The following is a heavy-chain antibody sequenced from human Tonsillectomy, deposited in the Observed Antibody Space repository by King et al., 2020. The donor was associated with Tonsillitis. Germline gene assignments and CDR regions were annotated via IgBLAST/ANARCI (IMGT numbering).Heavy chain of an antibody. Sequence: QVQLQESGPGLVKPSETLSLTCTVSGGSISSSSYYWGWIRQPPGKGLEWIGSIYYSGSTYYNPSLKSRVTISVDTSKNQFSLKLSSVTAADTAVYYCAILLMQITPGGIDYYYGMDVWGQGTTVTVSS. CDR3: AILLMQITPGGIDYYYGMDV. V-gene: IGHV4-39*01. CDR1: GGSISSSSYY. J-gene: IGHJ6*02. CDR2: IYYSGST. D-gene: IGHD2-8*02.